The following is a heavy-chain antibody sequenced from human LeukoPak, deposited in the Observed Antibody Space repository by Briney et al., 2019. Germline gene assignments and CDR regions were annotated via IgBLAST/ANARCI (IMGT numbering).Heavy chain of an antibody. CDR2: IYYSGTT. V-gene: IGHV4-59*01. Sequence: PSETLSLTCTVSGGSISHYYWSWIRQSPGKGLEWIGYIYYSGTTNYHPSRKSRVTISVDTSRNQFSLQQRSVTAADTAVYYCAREDPQTTVPEGMDVWGQGTTVIVSS. J-gene: IGHJ6*02. CDR1: GGSISHYY. CDR3: AREDPQTTVPEGMDV. D-gene: IGHD4-17*01.